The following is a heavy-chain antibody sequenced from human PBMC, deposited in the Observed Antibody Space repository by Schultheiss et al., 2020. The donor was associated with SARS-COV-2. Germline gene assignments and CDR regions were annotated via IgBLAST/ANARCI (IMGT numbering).Heavy chain of an antibody. V-gene: IGHV3-48*03. CDR2: ISSSGSTI. J-gene: IGHJ3*02. Sequence: GGSLRLSCAASGFTFSSYEMNWVRQAPGKGLEWVSYISSSGSTIYYADSVKGRFTISRDNAKNSLYLQMNSLRAEDTAVYYCARDRGTGTMHDAFDIWGQGTMVTVSS. CDR3: ARDRGTGTMHDAFDI. D-gene: IGHD1-1*01. CDR1: GFTFSSYE.